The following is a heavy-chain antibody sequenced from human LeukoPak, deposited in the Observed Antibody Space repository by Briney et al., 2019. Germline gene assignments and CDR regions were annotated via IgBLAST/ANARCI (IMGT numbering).Heavy chain of an antibody. D-gene: IGHD3-10*01. J-gene: IGHJ6*02. CDR2: ISYDGSNK. CDR3: AKDGSGKGMDV. V-gene: IGHV3-30*18. CDR1: GFTFSSYS. Sequence: GRSLRLSCAASGFTFSSYSMHWVRQAPGKGLEWVAVISYDGSNKYYADSVKGRFTISRDNSKNTLYLQMNSLRAEDTAVYYCAKDGSGKGMDVWGQGTTVTVSS.